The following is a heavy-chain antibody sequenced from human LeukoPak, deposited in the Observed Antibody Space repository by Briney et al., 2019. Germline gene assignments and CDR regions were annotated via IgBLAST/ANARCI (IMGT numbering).Heavy chain of an antibody. J-gene: IGHJ4*02. CDR1: GLTFSSDG. Sequence: PGGSLRLSCAVSGLTFSSDGMSWVRRSPGKGLEWVSYISSGAGTKYYVDSVKGRFTISRDNAKNSLYLEMNSLRAEDTAVYYCARHSSGYYLFDKWGQGTLVTVSS. D-gene: IGHD3-3*01. V-gene: IGHV3-48*01. CDR2: ISSGAGTK. CDR3: ARHSSGYYLFDK.